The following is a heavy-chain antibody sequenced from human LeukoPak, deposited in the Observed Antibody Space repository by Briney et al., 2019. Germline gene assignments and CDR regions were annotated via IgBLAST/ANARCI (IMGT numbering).Heavy chain of an antibody. J-gene: IGHJ4*02. CDR2: IYYSGST. CDR1: GGSISSSSYY. Sequence: PSETLSLTCTVSGGSISSSSYYWGWIRQPPGKGLEWIGSIYYSGSTYYNPSLKSRVTISVDTSKNQFSLKLSSVTAADTAVYYCARADGDSHFDYWGQGTLVTVSS. D-gene: IGHD4-17*01. CDR3: ARADGDSHFDY. V-gene: IGHV4-39*07.